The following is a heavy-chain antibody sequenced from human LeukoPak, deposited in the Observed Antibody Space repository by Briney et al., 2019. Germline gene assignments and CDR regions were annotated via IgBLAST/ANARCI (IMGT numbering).Heavy chain of an antibody. CDR1: GYTFTGYY. Sequence: GASVKVSRKASGYTFTGYYMHWVRQAPGQGLEWMGWINPNSGGTNYAQKFQGRVTMTRDTSISTAYMELSRLRSDDTAVYYCARVRYYYGSGVVSRPPVNYYMDVWGKGTTVTVSS. V-gene: IGHV1-2*02. D-gene: IGHD3-10*01. CDR3: ARVRYYYGSGVVSRPPVNYYMDV. CDR2: INPNSGGT. J-gene: IGHJ6*03.